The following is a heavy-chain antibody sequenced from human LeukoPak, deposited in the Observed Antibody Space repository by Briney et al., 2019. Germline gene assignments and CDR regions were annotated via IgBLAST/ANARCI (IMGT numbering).Heavy chain of an antibody. Sequence: ASVKVSCKASGYTFTGYYMHWVRQAPGQGLEWMGWINPNSGGTNYAQKFQGRVTMTGDTSISTAYMELSRLRSDDTAVYYCARDPSIAARPDDGYWGQGTLVTVSS. D-gene: IGHD6-6*01. CDR1: GYTFTGYY. V-gene: IGHV1-2*02. CDR3: ARDPSIAARPDDGY. CDR2: INPNSGGT. J-gene: IGHJ4*02.